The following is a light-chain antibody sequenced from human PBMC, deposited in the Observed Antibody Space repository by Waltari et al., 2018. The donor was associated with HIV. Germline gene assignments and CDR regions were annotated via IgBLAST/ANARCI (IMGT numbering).Light chain of an antibody. CDR3: KSTTSSSNPCV. Sequence: QSALTQPASVSGSPGQSITISCTGTSSDVGGYDSVSWYQQNPGKAPKLMIYDVIKRPSGVASRFSGAKSGNTASLSISALLSEDEADYYCKSTTSSSNPCVFGTGTKVTVL. CDR2: DVI. J-gene: IGLJ1*01. CDR1: SSDVGGYDS. V-gene: IGLV2-14*03.